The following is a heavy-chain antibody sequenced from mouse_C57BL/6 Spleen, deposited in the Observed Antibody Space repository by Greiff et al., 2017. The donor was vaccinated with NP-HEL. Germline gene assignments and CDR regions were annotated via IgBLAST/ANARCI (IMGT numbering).Heavy chain of an antibody. Sequence: VQLQQPGAELVMPGASVKLSCKASGYTFTSYWMHWVKQRPGQGLEWIGMIHPNSGSTNYNEKFKSKATLTVDKSSSTAYMQLSSLTSEDSAVYYCAREGAITIASYAMDYWGQGTSVTVSS. J-gene: IGHJ4*01. D-gene: IGHD1-2*01. CDR1: GYTFTSYW. V-gene: IGHV1-64*01. CDR2: IHPNSGST. CDR3: AREGAITIASYAMDY.